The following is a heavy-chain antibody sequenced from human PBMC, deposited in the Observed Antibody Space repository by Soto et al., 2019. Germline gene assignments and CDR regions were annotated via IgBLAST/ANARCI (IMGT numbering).Heavy chain of an antibody. CDR3: AREADLSSGNWFDP. V-gene: IGHV4-59*01. J-gene: IGHJ5*02. Sequence: SETLSLTCTVSGGSISSYYWSWIRQPPGKGLEWIGCIYYSGSTNYNPSLKSRVTISVDTSKNQFSLKLSSVTAADTAVYYCAREADLSSGNWFDPWGQGTLVTVSS. CDR1: GGSISSYY. CDR2: IYYSGST. D-gene: IGHD3-10*01.